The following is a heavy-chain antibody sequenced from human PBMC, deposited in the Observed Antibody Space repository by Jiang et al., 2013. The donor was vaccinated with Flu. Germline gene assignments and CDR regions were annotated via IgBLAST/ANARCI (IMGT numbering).Heavy chain of an antibody. CDR3: AGGGF. CDR1: GVSISNYY. V-gene: IGHV4-4*07. Sequence: GPGLVKPSETLSLTCTVSGVSISNYYWIWIRQPAGEGLEWIGRIHTSGTTNYNPSLKSRLTMSIDTSKNQFSLRLTSVTAADTAVYYCAGGGFWGQGTLVTVSS. J-gene: IGHJ4*02. D-gene: IGHD3-16*01. CDR2: IHTSGTT.